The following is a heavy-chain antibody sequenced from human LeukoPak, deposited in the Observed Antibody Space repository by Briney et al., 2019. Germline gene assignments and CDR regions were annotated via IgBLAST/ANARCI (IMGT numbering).Heavy chain of an antibody. CDR2: ISSSSSYI. CDR3: ARGGYYDYVWGSYRYTHVVY. Sequence: GGSLRLSCAASGFTFSSYSMKWVRQAPGKGLEWVSSISSSSSYIYYADSVKGRFTISRDNAKNSLYLQMNSLRAEDTAVYYCARGGYYDYVWGSYRYTHVVYWGQGTLVTVSS. J-gene: IGHJ4*02. CDR1: GFTFSSYS. D-gene: IGHD3-16*02. V-gene: IGHV3-21*01.